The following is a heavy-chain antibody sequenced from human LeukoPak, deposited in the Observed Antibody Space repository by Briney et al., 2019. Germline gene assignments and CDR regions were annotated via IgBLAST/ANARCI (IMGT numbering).Heavy chain of an antibody. CDR2: INHSGST. D-gene: IGHD2-2*01. CDR1: GGSFSGYY. CDR3: ARGYQLGSYLWFDP. V-gene: IGHV4-34*01. J-gene: IGHJ5*02. Sequence: PSETLSLTCAVYGGSFSGYYWSWIRQPPGKGLEWIGEINHSGSTNYNPSLKSRVTISVDTSKNQFSLKLSSATAADTAVYFCARGYQLGSYLWFDPWGQGTLVTVSS.